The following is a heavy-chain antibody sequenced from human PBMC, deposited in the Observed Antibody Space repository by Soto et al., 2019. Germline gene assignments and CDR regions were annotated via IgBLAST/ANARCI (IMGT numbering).Heavy chain of an antibody. J-gene: IGHJ5*02. CDR2: INAGNGNT. CDR1: GYTFTSYA. Sequence: ASVKVSCKASGYTFTSYAMHWVRQAPGQRLEWMGWINAGNGNTKYSQKFQGRVTITRDTSASTAYMELSRLRSEDTAVYYCARHRRIAAAEVNAWLDPWGQGTLVTVSS. D-gene: IGHD6-13*01. CDR3: ARHRRIAAAEVNAWLDP. V-gene: IGHV1-3*01.